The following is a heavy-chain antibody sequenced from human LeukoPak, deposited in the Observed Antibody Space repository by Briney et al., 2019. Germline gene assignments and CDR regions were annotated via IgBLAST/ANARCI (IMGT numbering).Heavy chain of an antibody. CDR3: AGTPDWFGP. J-gene: IGHJ5*02. Sequence: PSETLSLTCAVSGASITRIDYYWSWIRQPPGKGLEWIGYIHYSGSAYSGSAYYNPSLKSRVTISEDTSKNQFSLKLTSVTAADTAVYYCAGTPDWFGPWGQGTLVTVSS. V-gene: IGHV4-30-4*01. CDR2: IHYSGSAYSGSA. CDR1: GASITRIDYY.